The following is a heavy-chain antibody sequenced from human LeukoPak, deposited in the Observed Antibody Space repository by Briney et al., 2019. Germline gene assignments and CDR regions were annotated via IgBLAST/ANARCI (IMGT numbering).Heavy chain of an antibody. CDR3: AAGNSVVNYYYYMDV. D-gene: IGHD4-23*01. J-gene: IGHJ6*03. V-gene: IGHV3-21*04. Sequence: PGGSLRLSCAASGFTFSSYEMNWVRQAPGKGLEWVSSISSSSTYIYYADSVKGRFTLSRDNAKNSLYLQMNSLRVEDTAVYYCAAGNSVVNYYYYMDVWGKGTTVTISS. CDR1: GFTFSSYE. CDR2: ISSSSTYI.